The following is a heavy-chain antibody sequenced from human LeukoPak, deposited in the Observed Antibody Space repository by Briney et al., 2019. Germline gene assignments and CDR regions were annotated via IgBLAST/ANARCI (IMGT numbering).Heavy chain of an antibody. CDR2: ISAYNGNT. CDR3: ARAVGTYYYGSRTPRYCFDP. CDR1: GYTFTSYA. V-gene: IGHV1-18*01. D-gene: IGHD3-10*01. Sequence: GASVKVSCKASGYTFTSYAISWVRQAPGQGLEWMGWISAYNGNTNYARKLQGRVTMTTDTSTSTAYMEVRSLSSDDTAVYYCARAVGTYYYGSRTPRYCFDPWGQGTLVTVSS. J-gene: IGHJ5*02.